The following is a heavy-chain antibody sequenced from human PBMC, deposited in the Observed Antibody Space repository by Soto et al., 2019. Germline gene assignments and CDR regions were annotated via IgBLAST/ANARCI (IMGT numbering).Heavy chain of an antibody. D-gene: IGHD3-10*01. CDR1: GFTLSGHG. V-gene: IGHV3-30*03. CDR3: AREKDSGYYRTVGY. Sequence: QVQLVASGGGVVQPGRSLSLSCAASGFTLSGHGLHWVRQAPGKGLEWVAVVTHDGTERHYPDSVKGRFTITRDISKNTFYLQMNSLRVEDSAIYYCAREKDSGYYRTVGYWGQGTLVTVSS. CDR2: VTHDGTER. J-gene: IGHJ4*02.